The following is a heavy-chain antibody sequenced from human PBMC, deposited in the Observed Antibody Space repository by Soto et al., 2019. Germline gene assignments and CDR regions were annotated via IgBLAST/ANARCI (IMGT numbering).Heavy chain of an antibody. CDR3: TKGAWLDY. J-gene: IGHJ4*02. D-gene: IGHD3-9*01. CDR1: GFTFSTFD. Sequence: EVQLLESGGGLVQPGGSLRLSCAASGFTFSTFDMSWVRQAPGMGLEWVSAILGSTGNTYYADSVKGRFTISKDNSENTLFLHMNSLRPEDTALYYCTKGAWLDYWGQGMLVTVSS. V-gene: IGHV3-23*01. CDR2: ILGSTGNT.